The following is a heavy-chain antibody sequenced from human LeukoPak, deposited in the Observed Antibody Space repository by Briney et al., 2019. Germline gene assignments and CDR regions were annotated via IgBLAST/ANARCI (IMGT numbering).Heavy chain of an antibody. Sequence: ASVTVSCKASGGTFSSYAINWVRQATGQGLEWMGWMNPNSGNTGYAQKFQGRVTMTRNTSISTAYMELSSLRSEDTAVYYCARGPFIVGAPGGSDAFDIWGQGTMVTVSS. J-gene: IGHJ3*02. CDR1: GGTFSSYA. V-gene: IGHV1-8*02. D-gene: IGHD1-26*01. CDR2: MNPNSGNT. CDR3: ARGPFIVGAPGGSDAFDI.